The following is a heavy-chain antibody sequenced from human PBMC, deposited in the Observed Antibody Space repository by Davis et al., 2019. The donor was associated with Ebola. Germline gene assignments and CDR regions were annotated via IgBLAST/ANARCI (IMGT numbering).Heavy chain of an antibody. V-gene: IGHV1-8*01. CDR2: MNPNSGNT. J-gene: IGHJ5*02. D-gene: IGHD3-3*01. CDR3: ARERRYYDFWSGYYRRKANWFDP. Sequence: AASVKVSCKASGYTFTSYDINWVRQATGQGLEWMGWMNPNSGNTGYAQKFQGRVTMTRNTSISTAYMERSSLRSEDTAVYYCARERRYYDFWSGYYRRKANWFDPWGQGTLVTVSS. CDR1: GYTFTSYD.